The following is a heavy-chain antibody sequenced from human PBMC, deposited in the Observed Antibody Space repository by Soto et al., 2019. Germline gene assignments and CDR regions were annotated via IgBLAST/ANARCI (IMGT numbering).Heavy chain of an antibody. CDR3: AKGHYYDNVGNWVANQPFDS. J-gene: IGHJ4*02. V-gene: IGHV3-23*01. D-gene: IGHD3-22*01. CDR1: GFSFNNYA. Sequence: GGSLRLSCAVSGFSFNNYAMNWVRLAPGKGLGWVSSISGGGTGTYSADAVRGRFTISSDKSRNTVYLQMSSLRAEDTAVYYCAKGHYYDNVGNWVANQPFDSWGQGSLVTVSS. CDR2: ISGGGTGT.